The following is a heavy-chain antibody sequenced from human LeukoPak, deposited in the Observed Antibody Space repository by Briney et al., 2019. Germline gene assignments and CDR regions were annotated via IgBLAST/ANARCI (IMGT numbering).Heavy chain of an antibody. CDR3: ARSRGATGFYWVDY. CDR2: ISYDGSNK. V-gene: IGHV3-30*03. J-gene: IGHJ4*02. D-gene: IGHD3-22*01. CDR1: GFTFSSYG. Sequence: GGSLRLSCAASGFTFSSYGMHWVRRPPGKGLEWVAVISYDGSNKYYADSVKGRFTLSRDNSMNTLYLQMNSLRDEDTAVYYCARSRGATGFYWVDYWGQGTLVTVSS.